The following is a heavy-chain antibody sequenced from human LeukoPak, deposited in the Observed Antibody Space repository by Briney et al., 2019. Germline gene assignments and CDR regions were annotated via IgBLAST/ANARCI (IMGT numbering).Heavy chain of an antibody. CDR1: GFTFSDYY. CDR2: ISSSSSYT. V-gene: IGHV3-11*05. D-gene: IGHD3-3*01. J-gene: IGHJ4*02. CDR3: ARVRIVTIFGG. Sequence: GGSLRLSCAASGFTFSDYYMSWIRQAPGKGPEWVSYISSSSSYTNYADSVKGRFTISRDNAKNSLYLQMNSLRAEDTAVYYCARVRIVTIFGGWGQGALVTVAS.